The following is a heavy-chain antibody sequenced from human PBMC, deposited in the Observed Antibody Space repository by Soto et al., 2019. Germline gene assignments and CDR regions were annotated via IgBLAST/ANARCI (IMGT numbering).Heavy chain of an antibody. CDR1: GGSISSGGYY. CDR3: ARSTTVTYLDY. CDR2: TYYSGST. D-gene: IGHD4-17*01. J-gene: IGHJ4*02. V-gene: IGHV4-31*03. Sequence: PSETLSLTCTVSGGSISSGGYYWSWIRQHPGKGLEWIGYTYYSGSTYYNPSLKSRVTISVDTSKNQFSLKLSSVTAADTAVYYCARSTTVTYLDYWGQGTLVTVSS.